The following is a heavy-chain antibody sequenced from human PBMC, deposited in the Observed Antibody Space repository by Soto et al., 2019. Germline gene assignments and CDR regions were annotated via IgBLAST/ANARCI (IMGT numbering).Heavy chain of an antibody. CDR3: ARGIGFSAQDY. D-gene: IGHD2-15*01. J-gene: IGHJ4*02. CDR2: ISADLSST. Sequence: VGSLRLSCTASGFIFGNYWMHWVRQAPGKGLVWVSRISADLSSTDYADSVKGRFTISRDNAKNTLYLQMDSLRADDTAVYFCARGIGFSAQDYWGQGTLVTVSS. V-gene: IGHV3-74*01. CDR1: GFIFGNYW.